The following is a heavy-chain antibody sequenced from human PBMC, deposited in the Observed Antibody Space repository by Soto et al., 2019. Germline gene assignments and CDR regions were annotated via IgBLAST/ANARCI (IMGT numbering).Heavy chain of an antibody. D-gene: IGHD6-6*01. V-gene: IGHV4-34*01. J-gene: IGHJ4*02. CDR3: ARAPKVSGSSQTRPDF. CDR2: ISQSGNT. CDR1: SGSLSGYY. Sequence: SETLSLTCSIYSGSLSGYYWSWIRQPPGKGLEWIGEISQSGNTNYSPSLKSRVSISVDTSKKQFSLNLASVSAADTAVYYCARAPKVSGSSQTRPDFWGQGTLVTVSS.